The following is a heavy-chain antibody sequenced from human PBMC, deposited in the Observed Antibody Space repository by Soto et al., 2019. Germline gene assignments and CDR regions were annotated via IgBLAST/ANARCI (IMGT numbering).Heavy chain of an antibody. CDR3: ARERGKAAAVHFDY. D-gene: IGHD6-13*01. Sequence: EVQLVESGGGLVQPGGSLRLSCAASGFTFSSYWMHWVRQPPGKGLVWVSRINSDGSSTSYADSVKGRFTISRDNAKNTLYLQMNSLRAEDTAVYYCARERGKAAAVHFDYWGQGTLVTVSS. CDR2: INSDGSST. CDR1: GFTFSSYW. J-gene: IGHJ4*02. V-gene: IGHV3-74*01.